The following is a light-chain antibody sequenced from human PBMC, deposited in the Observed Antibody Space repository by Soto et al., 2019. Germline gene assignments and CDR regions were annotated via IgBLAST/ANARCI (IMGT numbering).Light chain of an antibody. Sequence: DIQMTQSPSTLSASVGDRVTITCRASQSISSWLAWYQQKPWKAPKLLIYKASTLETGVPSRFSGSGSGTEFTLTISGLQPDDIATYYCQQYNTYPLTFGGGTKGEIK. J-gene: IGKJ4*01. CDR1: QSISSW. V-gene: IGKV1-5*03. CDR3: QQYNTYPLT. CDR2: KAS.